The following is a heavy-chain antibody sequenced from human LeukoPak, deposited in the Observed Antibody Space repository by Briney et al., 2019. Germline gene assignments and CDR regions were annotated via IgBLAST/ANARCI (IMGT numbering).Heavy chain of an antibody. J-gene: IGHJ4*02. D-gene: IGHD6-13*01. CDR3: ARYTSSWSSFDF. V-gene: IGHV4-59*01. CDR1: GGSISPYY. Sequence: SETLSLTCTMSGGSISPYYWSWIRQPPGKGLEWIGYIYSSGGTNYNPSLKSRVTISVDTSKNQFSLKLSSVAAADTAVYYCARYTSSWSSFDFWGQGTLVTVSS. CDR2: IYSSGGT.